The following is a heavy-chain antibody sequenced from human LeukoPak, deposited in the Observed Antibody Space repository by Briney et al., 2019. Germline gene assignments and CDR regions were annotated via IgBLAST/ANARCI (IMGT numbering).Heavy chain of an antibody. V-gene: IGHV4-59*01. J-gene: IGHJ3*02. Sequence: SETLSLTCTVSGGSMSSYYWSWIRQPPGKGLEWIGYIYYSGSTNYNPSLKSRVTISVDTSKNQFSLKLSPVTAADTAVYYCASGSDSSGPDAFDIWGQGTMVTVSS. CDR1: GGSMSSYY. CDR3: ASGSDSSGPDAFDI. D-gene: IGHD6-19*01. CDR2: IYYSGST.